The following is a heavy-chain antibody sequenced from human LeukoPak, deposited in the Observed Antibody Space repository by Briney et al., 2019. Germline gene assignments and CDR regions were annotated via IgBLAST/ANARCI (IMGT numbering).Heavy chain of an antibody. D-gene: IGHD1-26*01. CDR2: INNDGSST. Sequence: GASLRLSCAASRFTFSSYWMHWVRQAPGKGLVWVSRINNDGSSTNYADSVKGRFTISRDNAKNTLYLQMNSLRAEDTAVYYCARDWDTDGMDVWGQGTTVTVSS. CDR1: RFTFSSYW. CDR3: ARDWDTDGMDV. J-gene: IGHJ6*02. V-gene: IGHV3-74*01.